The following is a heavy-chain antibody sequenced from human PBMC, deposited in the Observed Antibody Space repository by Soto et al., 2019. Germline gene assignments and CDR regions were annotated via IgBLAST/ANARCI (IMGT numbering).Heavy chain of an antibody. CDR2: IYPDDSDA. V-gene: IGHV5-51*01. CDR3: ARSSYDILTGPPYYFDY. J-gene: IGHJ4*02. CDR1: VYSFTSYW. D-gene: IGHD3-9*01. Sequence: GESLKIACQGSVYSFTSYWIAWVRQMPGKGLEWMGIIYPDDSDARYSPSFRGRFTISRDNAKNSLYLQMNSLRAEDTAVYYCARSSYDILTGPPYYFDYWGQGTLVTVSS.